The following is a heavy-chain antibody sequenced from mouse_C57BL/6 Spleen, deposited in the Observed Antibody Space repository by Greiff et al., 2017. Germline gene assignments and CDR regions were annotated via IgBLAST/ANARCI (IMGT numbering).Heavy chain of an antibody. D-gene: IGHD1-1*01. CDR3: ASIPLIATVVPCAMDY. J-gene: IGHJ4*01. Sequence: EVKLVESGGGLVKPGGSLKLSCAASGFTFSSYAMSWVRQTPEKRLEWVATISDGGSYTDYPDNVKGRFTISSDNAKNNLYLQMSHLKSEDTAMYYCASIPLIATVVPCAMDYWGQGTSVTVSS. V-gene: IGHV5-4*03. CDR2: ISDGGSYT. CDR1: GFTFSSYA.